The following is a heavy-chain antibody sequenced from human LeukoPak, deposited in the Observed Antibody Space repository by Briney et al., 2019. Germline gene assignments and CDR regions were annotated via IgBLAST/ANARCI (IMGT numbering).Heavy chain of an antibody. CDR3: ARDPSLVGATQYYFDY. CDR2: ISSSGSTI. CDR1: GFTFSDYY. J-gene: IGHJ4*02. Sequence: GGSLRLSCAASGFTFSDYYMSWIRQAPGKGLEWVSYISSSGSTIYYAGSVKGRFTISRDNAKNSLYLQMNSLRTEDTAVYYCARDPSLVGATQYYFDYWGQGTLVTVSS. V-gene: IGHV3-11*01. D-gene: IGHD1-26*01.